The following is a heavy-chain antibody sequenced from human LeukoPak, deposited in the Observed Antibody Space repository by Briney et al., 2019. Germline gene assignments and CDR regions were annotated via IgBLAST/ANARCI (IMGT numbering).Heavy chain of an antibody. D-gene: IGHD2-8*02. Sequence: GGSLRLSCAASGFTITDYWMHWVRQAPGQGLVWVSRISSDGTTTNYADSVRGRFTISRDNAKNMLYLQMNSLRAEDTAIYYCVVIVLGWGQGTLVTVSS. CDR2: ISSDGTTT. CDR1: GFTITDYW. V-gene: IGHV3-74*01. CDR3: VVIVLG. J-gene: IGHJ4*02.